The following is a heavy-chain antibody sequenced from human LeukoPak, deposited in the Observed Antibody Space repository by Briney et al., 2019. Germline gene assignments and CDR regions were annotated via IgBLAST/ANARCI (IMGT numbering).Heavy chain of an antibody. CDR2: IRYDGSNK. CDR1: GFTFDDYA. CDR3: AKQLGTNYYMDV. V-gene: IGHV3-30*02. J-gene: IGHJ6*03. D-gene: IGHD6-13*01. Sequence: GGSLRLSCAASGFTFDDYAMHWVRQAPGKGLEWVAFIRYDGSNKYYADSVKGRFTISRDNSKNTLYLQMNSLRAEDTAVYYCAKQLGTNYYMDVWGKGTTVTISS.